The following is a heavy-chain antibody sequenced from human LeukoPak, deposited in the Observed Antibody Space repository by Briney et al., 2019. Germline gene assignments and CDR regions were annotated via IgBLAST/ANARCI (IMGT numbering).Heavy chain of an antibody. CDR3: ATRAVVIQVFLIGFHQEAYYFDP. CDR1: GSTLSNYA. D-gene: IGHD1-26*01. Sequence: GESLRLSCAVTGSTLSNYAMSWGRQAPGKGLGLVAGISHRGGTRNYAESVKRRFTIYRDNPTHTLYLQMSTLRQEDTAVYSCATRAVVIQVFLIGFHQEAYYFDPWGQGALVTVSS. CDR2: ISHRGGTR. J-gene: IGHJ5*02. V-gene: IGHV3-23*01.